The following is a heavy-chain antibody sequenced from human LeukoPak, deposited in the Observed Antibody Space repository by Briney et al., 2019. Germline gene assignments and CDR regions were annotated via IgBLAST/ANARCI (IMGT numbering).Heavy chain of an antibody. D-gene: IGHD6-13*01. V-gene: IGHV3-48*03. CDR2: IDGSGTTI. Sequence: GGSLRLSCAASGFTFGDHPMTWVRQAPGKGLQWVSYIDGSGTTIYYAESVKGRFTISRDNAKNSLYLQMNSLRAEDTALYYCARDMTITGADDYWGQGTRVTVSS. CDR3: ARDMTITGADDY. CDR1: GFTFGDHP. J-gene: IGHJ4*02.